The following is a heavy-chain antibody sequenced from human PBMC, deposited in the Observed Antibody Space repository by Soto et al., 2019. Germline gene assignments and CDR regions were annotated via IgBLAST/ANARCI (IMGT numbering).Heavy chain of an antibody. V-gene: IGHV4-59*01. Sequence: TSETLSLTCTVSGASITTDYWSWIRQPPGKGLEWIGYISYSGSTDYNPSLKSRVTISFDASKNQISLQVRSATAADAAVYYCARDLKEYCSDGKCNWFDPWGQGTLVT. D-gene: IGHD2-15*01. CDR1: GASITTDY. J-gene: IGHJ5*02. CDR3: ARDLKEYCSDGKCNWFDP. CDR2: ISYSGST.